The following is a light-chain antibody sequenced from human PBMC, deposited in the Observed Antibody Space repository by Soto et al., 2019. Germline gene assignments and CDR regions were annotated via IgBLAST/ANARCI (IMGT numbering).Light chain of an antibody. CDR3: QQYNFYSNT. V-gene: IGKV1-5*01. J-gene: IGKJ5*01. CDR1: QNVHSW. Sequence: DIQMTPSPSTLSASVGDSVIITCRASQNVHSWLAWYQQKPGKAPKLLIYDVSSLESGVPSRFSGSGSGTEFTLTISSLQPDDFATYYCQQYNFYSNTFGQGTRLEIK. CDR2: DVS.